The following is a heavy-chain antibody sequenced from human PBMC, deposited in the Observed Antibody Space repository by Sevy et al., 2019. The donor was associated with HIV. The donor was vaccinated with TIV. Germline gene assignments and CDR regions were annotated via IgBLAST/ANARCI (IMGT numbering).Heavy chain of an antibody. CDR1: GFTFSSYG. Sequence: GSLRLSCAASGFTFSSYGMHWVRQAPGKGLEWVAVIWYDGSNKYYADSVKGRFTISRDNSKNTLYLQMNSLRVEDTAVYYCARDFRRIQLWLFDYWGQGTLVTVSS. D-gene: IGHD5-18*01. CDR3: ARDFRRIQLWLFDY. J-gene: IGHJ4*02. V-gene: IGHV3-33*01. CDR2: IWYDGSNK.